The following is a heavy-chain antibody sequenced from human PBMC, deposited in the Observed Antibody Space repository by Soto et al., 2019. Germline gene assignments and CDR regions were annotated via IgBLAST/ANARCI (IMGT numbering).Heavy chain of an antibody. J-gene: IGHJ4*01. D-gene: IGHD1-26*01. CDR3: VKGGGTDVFYF. Sequence: PAETLSLTCTVSGASIAFWGYAWSSIRQTPGKGLEWIGDINHLETTFYNPSFEGRLTLSIDRAKNQFSLRLHSMSATARVFFFYVKGGGTDVFYFCGQGSLVTGSA. CDR1: GASIAFWGYA. V-gene: IGHV4-30-2*01. CDR2: INHLETT.